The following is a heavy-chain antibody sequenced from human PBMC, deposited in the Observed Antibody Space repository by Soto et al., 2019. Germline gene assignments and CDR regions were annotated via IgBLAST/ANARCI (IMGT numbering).Heavy chain of an antibody. D-gene: IGHD5-12*01. CDR3: ARAISGYVS. V-gene: IGHV1-3*01. CDR1: GITYNTYA. J-gene: IGHJ4*02. CDR2: INAGNGDT. Sequence: QVQLVQSGPEMKKPGASVKLSCKASGITYNTYAIHWVCQAPGQGLEWMGWINAGNGDTRISQNFQGRVTLTRDTSASTIYMDLDSLKSEDTGVYYCARAISGYVSWGQGTLVTVSS.